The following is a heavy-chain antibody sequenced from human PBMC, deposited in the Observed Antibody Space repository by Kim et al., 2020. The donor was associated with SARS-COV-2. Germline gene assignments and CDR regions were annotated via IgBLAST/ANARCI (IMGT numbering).Heavy chain of an antibody. J-gene: IGHJ4*02. D-gene: IGHD2-15*01. V-gene: IGHV4-39*07. Sequence: SETLSLTCTVSGGSIHSSTYFWGWIRQPPGKGLEWIGSIDYSGSTYYNPSLKSRVTISVDTSNNQFSLKLNSMTAADTAVYYCATKDNKGWSYWGQGTLVTVSS. CDR1: GGSIHSSTYF. CDR3: ATKDNKGWSY. CDR2: IDYSGST.